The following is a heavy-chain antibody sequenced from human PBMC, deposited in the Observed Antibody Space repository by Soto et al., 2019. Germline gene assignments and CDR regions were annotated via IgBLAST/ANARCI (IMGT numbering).Heavy chain of an antibody. CDR3: AGTGYTSSLKYYFDY. CDR2: VNTYNGNA. Sequence: ASVKVSCKASGYTFTNNGISWVRQAPGQGLEWMGWVNTYNGNANYGQNLQGTVTMTTDTSTSTVYMELRSLKSDDTAVYYCAGTGYTSSLKYYFDYWGQGTLVTVSS. V-gene: IGHV1-18*04. D-gene: IGHD6-13*01. CDR1: GYTFTNNG. J-gene: IGHJ4*02.